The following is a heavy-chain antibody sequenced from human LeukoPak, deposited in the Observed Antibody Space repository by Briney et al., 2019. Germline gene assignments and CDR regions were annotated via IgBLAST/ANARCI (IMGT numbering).Heavy chain of an antibody. CDR3: ARDVVRSDSASYSSGWNY. Sequence: ASVKVSCKASGYTFTGYYMHWVRQAHGQGLEWMGWINPNSGGTNYAQKFQGRVTMTRDTSISTAYMELSRLRSDDTAVYYCARDVVRSDSASYSSGWNYWGQGTLVSVSS. V-gene: IGHV1-2*02. D-gene: IGHD6-19*01. J-gene: IGHJ4*02. CDR2: INPNSGGT. CDR1: GYTFTGYY.